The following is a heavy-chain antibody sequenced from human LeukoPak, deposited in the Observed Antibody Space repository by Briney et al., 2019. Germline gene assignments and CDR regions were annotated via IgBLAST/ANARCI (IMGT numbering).Heavy chain of an antibody. CDR1: GGSFSGYY. CDR3: ARGSQSLGYCSGGSCRAKIFDY. V-gene: IGHV4-34*01. D-gene: IGHD2-15*01. J-gene: IGHJ4*02. Sequence: PSETLSLTCAVYGGSFSGYYWSWIRQPPGKGLEWIGEINHSGSTNYNPSLKSRVTISVDTSKNQFSLKLSPVTAADTAVYYCARGSQSLGYCSGGSCRAKIFDYWGQGTLVTVSS. CDR2: INHSGST.